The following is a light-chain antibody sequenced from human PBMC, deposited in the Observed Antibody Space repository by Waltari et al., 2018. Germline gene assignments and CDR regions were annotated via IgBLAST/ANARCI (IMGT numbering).Light chain of an antibody. CDR1: RSNIGSNY. CDR3: AAGDDRLSGRV. V-gene: IGLV1-47*01. Sequence: QSVLTHPPSASGTPGQRVTISCSGSRSNIGSNYVYWYQQLPGTAPKLLLYRNNQRPPGVPDRLAGSKSGTSAALAISGLRSEDEADYYCAAGDDRLSGRVFGGGTKVTVI. J-gene: IGLJ3*02. CDR2: RNN.